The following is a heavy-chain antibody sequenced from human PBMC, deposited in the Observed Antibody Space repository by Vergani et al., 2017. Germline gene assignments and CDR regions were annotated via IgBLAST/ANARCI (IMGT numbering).Heavy chain of an antibody. CDR3: ARDGFSSGWFPDY. D-gene: IGHD6-19*01. CDR1: GFTFSSYS. Sequence: EVQLVESGGGLVKPGGSLRLSCAASGFTFSSYSMNWVRQAPGKGLEWVSSISSSGSYIYYADSVKGRFTISRDNAKNSLYLQMNSLRAEDTAVYYCARDGFSSGWFPDYWGQGTLVTVSS. J-gene: IGHJ4*02. V-gene: IGHV3-21*01. CDR2: ISSSGSYI.